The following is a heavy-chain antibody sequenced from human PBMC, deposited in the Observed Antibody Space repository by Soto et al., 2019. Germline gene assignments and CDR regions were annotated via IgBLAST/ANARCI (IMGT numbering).Heavy chain of an antibody. D-gene: IGHD5-12*01. V-gene: IGHV4-34*01. CDR2: IKDGGLT. CDR3: ARGQEGVVATH. Sequence: QVQLQQGGAGLLKPSETLSLTCVVYGGSLSGYYWSWIRQPPGKGLEWIGEIKDGGLTNYSPSLKSRATISADTPKNQFSLKLHSVTAADRAVYYCARGQEGVVATHWDQGTLVTVSS. CDR1: GGSLSGYY. J-gene: IGHJ4*02.